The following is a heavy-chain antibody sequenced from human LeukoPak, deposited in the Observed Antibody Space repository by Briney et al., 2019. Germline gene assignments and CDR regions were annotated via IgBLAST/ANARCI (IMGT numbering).Heavy chain of an antibody. J-gene: IGHJ4*02. CDR2: IDSETYGNTI. D-gene: IGHD4-17*01. V-gene: IGHV3-48*01. CDR3: ARDRDYAFDY. Sequence: GGSLRLSCAASGFTISSYSMNWVRQAPGKGLEWLSYIDSETYGNTIYYPHTVKGRFTISRDNAKNSLYLQMDGLRGEDTAVYYCARDRDYAFDYWGQGTLVTVSS. CDR1: GFTISSYS.